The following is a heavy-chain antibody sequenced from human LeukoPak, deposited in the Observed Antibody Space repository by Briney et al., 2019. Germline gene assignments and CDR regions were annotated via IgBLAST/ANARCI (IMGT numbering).Heavy chain of an antibody. CDR3: ASGVSSSSPY. CDR1: GGSISSSSYY. D-gene: IGHD6-6*01. J-gene: IGHJ4*02. V-gene: IGHV4-39*07. CDR2: IYYSGST. Sequence: SETLSLTCTVSGGSISSSSYYWGWIRQPPGKGLEWIRSIYYSGSTYYNPSLKSRVTISVDTSKNQFSLKLSSVTAADTAVYYCASGVSSSSPYWGQGTLVTVSS.